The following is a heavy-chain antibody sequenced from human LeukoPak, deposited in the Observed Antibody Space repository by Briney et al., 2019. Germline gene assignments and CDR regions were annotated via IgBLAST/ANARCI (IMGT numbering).Heavy chain of an antibody. V-gene: IGHV1-69*06. CDR3: ATKKYRYYYYYMDV. CDR1: GGTVSSYA. CDR2: IIPIVGTA. Sequence: ASVKVSCKASGGTVSSYAISWVRQAPGQGLERMGGIIPIVGTAKYAQKFQGRVTMTEDTSTDTAYMELSSLRSEDTAVYYCATKKYRYYYYYMDVWGKGTTVTVSS. J-gene: IGHJ6*03. D-gene: IGHD1/OR15-1a*01.